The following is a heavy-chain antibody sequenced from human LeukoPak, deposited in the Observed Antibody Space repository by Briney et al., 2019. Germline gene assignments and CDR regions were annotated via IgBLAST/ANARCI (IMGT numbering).Heavy chain of an antibody. J-gene: IGHJ3*02. D-gene: IGHD3-10*01. Sequence: SETLPLTCSVSGGSISSSSYYWSWIRQPAGKGLEWIGRIYTSGSTNYNPSLKSRVTISVDTSKNQFSLKLSSVTAADTAVYYCARSLYYYGSDSFDIWGQGTTVTVSS. CDR1: GGSISSSSYY. CDR2: IYTSGST. V-gene: IGHV4-61*02. CDR3: ARSLYYYGSDSFDI.